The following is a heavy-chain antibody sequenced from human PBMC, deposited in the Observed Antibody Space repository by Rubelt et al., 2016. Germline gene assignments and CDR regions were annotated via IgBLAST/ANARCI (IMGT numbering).Heavy chain of an antibody. D-gene: IGHD2-21*02. CDR3: ARGDDVGVTDCCSFDY. Sequence: VQLVESGGGLVQPGGSLRLSCAASGFTVSSNYMSWVRQAPGKGLEWVSVIYSGGSTYYADSVKGRFTISSHNSKNTGDLEMNSLRGDDTDVYYCARGDDVGVTDCCSFDYWGQGTLVTVSS. CDR2: IYSGGST. J-gene: IGHJ4*02. V-gene: IGHV3-53*04. CDR1: GFTVSSNY.